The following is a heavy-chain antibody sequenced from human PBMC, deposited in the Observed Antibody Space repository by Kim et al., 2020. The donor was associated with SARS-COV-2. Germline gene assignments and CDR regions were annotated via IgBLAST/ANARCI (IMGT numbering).Heavy chain of an antibody. V-gene: IGHV3-30*04. Sequence: GGSLRLSCAASGFTFSSYAMHWVRQAPGKGLEWVAVISYDGSNKYYADSVKGRFTISRDNSKNTLYLQMNSLRAEDTAVYYCARAYHFNVLRYFDWLETPVNYGMDVWGQGTTVTVSS. J-gene: IGHJ6*02. CDR1: GFTFSSYA. D-gene: IGHD3-9*01. CDR3: ARAYHFNVLRYFDWLETPVNYGMDV. CDR2: ISYDGSNK.